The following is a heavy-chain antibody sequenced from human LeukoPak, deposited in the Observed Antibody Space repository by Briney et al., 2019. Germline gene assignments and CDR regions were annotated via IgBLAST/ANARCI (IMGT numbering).Heavy chain of an antibody. Sequence: APVKVSCKASGYTFTSYGISWVRQAPGQGLEWMGWISAYNGNTNYAQKLQGRVTMTTDTSTSTAYMELRSLRSDDTAVYYCARHGRFRSSTSSFDYWGQGTLVTVSS. CDR1: GYTFTSYG. CDR3: ARHGRFRSSTSSFDY. CDR2: ISAYNGNT. V-gene: IGHV1-18*01. D-gene: IGHD2-2*01. J-gene: IGHJ4*02.